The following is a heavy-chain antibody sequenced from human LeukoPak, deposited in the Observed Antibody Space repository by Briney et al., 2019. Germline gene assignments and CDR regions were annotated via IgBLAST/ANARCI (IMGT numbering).Heavy chain of an antibody. Sequence: QPGGSLRLSCAASGFTVSSNYMSWVRQAPGKGLEWVSVIYSGGSTYYADSVKGRFTISRDNSKNTLYLQMNSLRAEDTAVYYCARGSSGYYFDAFDIWGQGTMVTVSS. CDR2: IYSGGST. CDR3: ARGSSGYYFDAFDI. CDR1: GFTVSSNY. V-gene: IGHV3-53*01. D-gene: IGHD3-22*01. J-gene: IGHJ3*02.